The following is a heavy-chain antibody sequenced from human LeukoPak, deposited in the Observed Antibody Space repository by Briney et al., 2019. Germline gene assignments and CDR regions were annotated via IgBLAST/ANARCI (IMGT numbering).Heavy chain of an antibody. V-gene: IGHV4-34*01. CDR1: GGSFSGYY. J-gene: IGHJ4*02. CDR3: ARDYYDSSGYVYYFDY. D-gene: IGHD3-22*01. Sequence: SETLSLTCAVYGGSFSGYYWSWIRQPPGKGLEWIGEINHSGSTNYNPSLKSRVTISVDTSKNQFSLQLNSVTPEDTAVYYCARDYYDSSGYVYYFDYWGQGTLVTVSS. CDR2: INHSGST.